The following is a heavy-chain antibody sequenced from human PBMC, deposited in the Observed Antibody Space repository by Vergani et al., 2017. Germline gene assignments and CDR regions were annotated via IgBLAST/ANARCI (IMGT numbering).Heavy chain of an antibody. J-gene: IGHJ6*03. CDR1: GFTFSSYG. D-gene: IGHD6-13*01. CDR2: IWYDGSNK. CDR3: ARKLEKGSPGIAAAGTRGYYYYYLDV. Sequence: QVQLVESGGGVVQPGRSLRLSCAASGFTFSSYGMHWVRQAPGKGLEWVAVIWYDGSNKYYADSVKGRFTISRDNSKNTLYLQMNSLRAEDTAVYYCARKLEKGSPGIAAAGTRGYYYYYLDVWGK. V-gene: IGHV3-33*01.